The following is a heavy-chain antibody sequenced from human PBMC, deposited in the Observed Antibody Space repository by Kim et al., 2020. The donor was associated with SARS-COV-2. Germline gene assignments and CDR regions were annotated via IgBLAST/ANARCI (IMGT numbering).Heavy chain of an antibody. J-gene: IGHJ6*02. Sequence: SQTLSLTCAISGDSVSSNSAAWNWIRQSPSRGLEWLGRTYYRSKWYNDYAVSVKSRITINPDTSKNQFSLQLNSVTPEDTAVYYCARVHRMSVAAAYYGMDVWGQGTTVTVSS. CDR1: GDSVSSNSAA. CDR2: TYYRSKWYN. CDR3: ARVHRMSVAAAYYGMDV. V-gene: IGHV6-1*01. D-gene: IGHD6-13*01.